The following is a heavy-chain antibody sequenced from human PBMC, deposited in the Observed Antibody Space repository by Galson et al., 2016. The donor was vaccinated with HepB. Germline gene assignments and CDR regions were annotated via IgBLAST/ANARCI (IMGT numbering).Heavy chain of an antibody. CDR1: GFSFSGYS. J-gene: IGHJ6*04. D-gene: IGHD3-16*01. CDR3: ASFGDWDYYGMDV. Sequence: SLRLSCAASGFSFSGYSMNWVRPAPGKGLEWLSHITSSSGSIYYADSVKGRFTISRDNAKNSLFLQMNSLRAEDTAVYYCASFGDWDYYGMDVWGKGTTVIVSS. CDR2: ITSSSGSI. V-gene: IGHV3-48*01.